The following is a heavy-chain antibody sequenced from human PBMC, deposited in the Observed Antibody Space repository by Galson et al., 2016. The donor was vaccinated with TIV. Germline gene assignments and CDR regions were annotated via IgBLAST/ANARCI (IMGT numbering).Heavy chain of an antibody. CDR1: GFTFSDYS. CDR3: ARSPYSNYGYFDT. V-gene: IGHV3-21*01. CDR2: ISRSSSYR. D-gene: IGHD4-11*01. J-gene: IGHJ5*02. Sequence: SLRLSCAASGFTFSDYSMNWVRQAPGKGPEWVSVISRSSSYRYYTNSVKGRFTISRDNAKDSLYLQMSSLRVEDTAVYYCARSPYSNYGYFDTWGQGILVTVSS.